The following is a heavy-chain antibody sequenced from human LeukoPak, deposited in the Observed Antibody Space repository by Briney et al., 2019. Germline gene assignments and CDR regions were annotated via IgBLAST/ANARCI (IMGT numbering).Heavy chain of an antibody. Sequence: SETLSLTCTISGGSISNYYWNWIRQPPGKGLEWVGYIFYTGGTNYNPSLKSRVAISEDTSKNQFSLKLTSVTAADTAVYYCARASWAYSPFDSWGQGTLVTVSS. CDR3: ARASWAYSPFDS. CDR2: IFYTGGT. V-gene: IGHV4-59*01. J-gene: IGHJ4*02. CDR1: GGSISNYY. D-gene: IGHD2-21*01.